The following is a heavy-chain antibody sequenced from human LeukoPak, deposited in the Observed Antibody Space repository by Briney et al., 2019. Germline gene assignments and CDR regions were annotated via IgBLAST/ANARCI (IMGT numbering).Heavy chain of an antibody. CDR2: IWCDGSNK. CDR1: GFTFSSYG. V-gene: IGHV3-33*01. D-gene: IGHD3-16*01. J-gene: IGHJ4*02. CDR3: ARDHNPYDYVNNRSDY. Sequence: GGSLRLSCAASGFTFSSYGMHWVRQAPGKGLEWVAVIWCDGSNKYYADSVKGRFTISRDNSKNTLYLQMNSLRAEDTAVYYCARDHNPYDYVNNRSDYRGQGTLVTVSS.